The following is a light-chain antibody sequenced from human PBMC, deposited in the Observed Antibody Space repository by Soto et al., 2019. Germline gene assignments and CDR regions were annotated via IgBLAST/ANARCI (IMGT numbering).Light chain of an antibody. CDR3: QQYNNWPPLT. CDR2: GAS. CDR1: QSVSNN. J-gene: IGKJ1*01. Sequence: EIVMTQSPATLSVSPGERATLSCRASQSVSNNLAWYQRKPGQAPRLLIYGASTRATGIPARFSGSGSGTEFTLVILSLQFEDFAVYYCQQYNNWPPLTFGQGAKVEIK. V-gene: IGKV3-15*01.